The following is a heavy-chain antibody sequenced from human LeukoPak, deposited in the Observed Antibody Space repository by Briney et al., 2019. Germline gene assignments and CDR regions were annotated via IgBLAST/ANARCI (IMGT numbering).Heavy chain of an antibody. CDR1: GFTFSSYG. V-gene: IGHV3-30*03. Sequence: PGGSLRLSCAASGFTFSSYGMHWVRQAPGKGLEWVAVISYDGSNKYYADSAKGRFTISRDNSMNTLYLRMSSLRAEDTAVYYCATDNYDNTGYYPHPYYFAYWGQGTLVTDSS. D-gene: IGHD3-22*01. CDR3: ATDNYDNTGYYPHPYYFAY. CDR2: ISYDGSNK. J-gene: IGHJ4*02.